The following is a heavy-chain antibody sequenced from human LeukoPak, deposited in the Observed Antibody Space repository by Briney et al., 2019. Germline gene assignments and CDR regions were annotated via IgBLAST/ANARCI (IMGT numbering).Heavy chain of an antibody. D-gene: IGHD1-26*01. CDR2: IYTSGST. V-gene: IGHV4-61*02. CDR1: GGSISSGSYY. CDR3: ARSRVGATFDY. J-gene: IGHJ4*02. Sequence: SETLSLTCTVSGGSISSGSYYWSWIRQPAGKGLEWIGRIYTSGSTNYNPSLKRRVTISVDTSKNQFSLKLSSVTAADTGVYYCARSRVGATFDYWGQGTLVTVSS.